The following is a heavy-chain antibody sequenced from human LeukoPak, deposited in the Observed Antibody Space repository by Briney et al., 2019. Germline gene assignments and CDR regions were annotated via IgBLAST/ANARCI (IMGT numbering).Heavy chain of an antibody. V-gene: IGHV1-46*01. Sequence: ASVKVSCKASGYTFTNYYIHWVRQAPGQGREWMGIINPSGGSTTYAQKFQGRVTMTRDTSTSTVYMELSSLRSEDTAVYYCARGGKGNADGYNQALNYWGQGTLVTVSS. CDR2: INPSGGST. CDR1: GYTFTNYY. D-gene: IGHD5-24*01. J-gene: IGHJ4*02. CDR3: ARGGKGNADGYNQALNY.